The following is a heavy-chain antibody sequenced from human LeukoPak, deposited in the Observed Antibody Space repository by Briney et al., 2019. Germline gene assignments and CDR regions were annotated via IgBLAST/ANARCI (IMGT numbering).Heavy chain of an antibody. CDR1: GFNFNSYG. V-gene: IGHV3-23*01. CDR2: VSGSGTST. J-gene: IGHJ4*02. Sequence: GGSLRLSCVASGFNFNSYGMIWVRQAPGLGLEWVSAVSGSGTSTYYADSVKGRFTISRDNSKNTLYLQMNNLRPEDTALYYCARQVGPDYWGQGTLVTVSS. D-gene: IGHD2-15*01. CDR3: ARQVGPDY.